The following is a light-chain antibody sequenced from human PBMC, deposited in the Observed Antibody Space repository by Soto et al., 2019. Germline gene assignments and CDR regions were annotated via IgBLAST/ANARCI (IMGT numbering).Light chain of an antibody. CDR2: WAS. Sequence: DIVMTQSPDSLAVSLGERATINCKSSQSVLYSSNNKNYLAWYQQKPGQPPKLLIYWASTRESGVPARFRGSGSGTDFTLTISSLQAEDVAVYYCQQFYTTPSWTFGQGTRVEIK. V-gene: IGKV4-1*01. CDR3: QQFYTTPSWT. CDR1: QSVLYSSNNKNY. J-gene: IGKJ1*01.